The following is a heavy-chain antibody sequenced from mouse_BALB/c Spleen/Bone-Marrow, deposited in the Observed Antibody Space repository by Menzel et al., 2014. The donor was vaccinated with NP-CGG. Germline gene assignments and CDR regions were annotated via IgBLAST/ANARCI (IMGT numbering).Heavy chain of an antibody. CDR2: IDYSGST. V-gene: IGHV3-1*02. D-gene: IGHD2-12*01. J-gene: IGHJ2*01. CDR3: ARSGGYYNFDY. Sequence: VQLQQSGPDLVKPSQSLSLTCTVTGYSITSGYRWHWIRQFPGNKLEWMGCIDYSGSTNYNPSLKSRISITRDTSKNQSFLQLNSVTTEDTATYHCARSGGYYNFDYWGQGTTLTVSS. CDR1: GYSITSGYR.